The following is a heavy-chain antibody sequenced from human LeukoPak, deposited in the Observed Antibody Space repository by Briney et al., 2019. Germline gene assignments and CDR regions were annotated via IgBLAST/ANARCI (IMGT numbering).Heavy chain of an antibody. CDR3: ARESGTYSYGAFDI. J-gene: IGHJ3*02. CDR1: GFTFADYA. CDR2: ISWHSASI. Sequence: SLRLSCVASGFTFADYAMHWVRQAPGKGLEWVSDISWHSASIGYADFVKGRFTISRDNAKNSLVLQMNGLRAEDTAVCYCARESGTYSYGAFDIWGQGTMVTVS. V-gene: IGHV3-9*01. D-gene: IGHD1-26*01.